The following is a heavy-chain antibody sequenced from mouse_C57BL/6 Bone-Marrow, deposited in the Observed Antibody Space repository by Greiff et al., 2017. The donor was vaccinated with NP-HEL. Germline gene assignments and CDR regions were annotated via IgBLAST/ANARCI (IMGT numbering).Heavy chain of an antibody. Sequence: DVMLVESGGGLVKPGGSLKLSCAASGFTFSSYAMSWVRQTPEKRLEWVATISDGGSYTYYPDNVKGRFTISRDNAKNNLYLQMSHLKSEDTAMYYCARHYGSSLLFDYWGQGTTLTVSS. J-gene: IGHJ2*01. V-gene: IGHV5-4*03. CDR2: ISDGGSYT. CDR1: GFTFSSYA. CDR3: ARHYGSSLLFDY. D-gene: IGHD1-1*01.